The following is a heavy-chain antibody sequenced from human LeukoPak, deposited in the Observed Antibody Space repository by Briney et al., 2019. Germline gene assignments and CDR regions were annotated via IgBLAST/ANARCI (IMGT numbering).Heavy chain of an antibody. V-gene: IGHV5-51*01. J-gene: IGHJ6*02. CDR1: GYSFTSYW. Sequence: GESLKISCKGSGYSFTSYWIGWVRQMPGKGLEWMGIIYPGDSDTRYSPSFQGQVTISADKSISTAYLQWSSLKASDTAMYYSARRGNGVINYYYGMDVWGQGTTVTVSS. CDR2: IYPGDSDT. CDR3: ARRGNGVINYYYGMDV. D-gene: IGHD2-8*01.